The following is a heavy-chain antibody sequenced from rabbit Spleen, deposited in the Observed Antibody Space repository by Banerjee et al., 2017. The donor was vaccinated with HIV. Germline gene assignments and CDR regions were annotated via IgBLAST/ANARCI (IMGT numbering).Heavy chain of an antibody. D-gene: IGHD4-2*01. CDR1: GFSFSSSDY. J-gene: IGHJ4*01. CDR3: ARSYAGKAISSLNL. V-gene: IGHV1S40*01. CDR2: IAGSSSGFT. Sequence: QSLEESGGDLVKPGASLTLTCTASGFSFSSSDYMCWVRQAPGKGLEWISCIAGSSSGFTYSATWAKGRFTCSKTSSTTVTLQMTSLTVADTATYFCARSYAGKAISSLNLWGPGTLVTVS.